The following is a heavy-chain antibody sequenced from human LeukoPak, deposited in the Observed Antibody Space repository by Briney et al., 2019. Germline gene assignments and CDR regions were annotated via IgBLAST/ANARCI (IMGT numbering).Heavy chain of an antibody. Sequence: GGSLRLSCAASGFTVSSNYMSWVRQAPGKGLEWVSVIYSGGSTYYADSVKGRFTISRDNSKNTLYLQMNSLRAEDTAVYYCARDRVGATIFDYWGQGTLATVSS. J-gene: IGHJ4*02. D-gene: IGHD1-26*01. CDR2: IYSGGST. CDR1: GFTVSSNY. V-gene: IGHV3-53*01. CDR3: ARDRVGATIFDY.